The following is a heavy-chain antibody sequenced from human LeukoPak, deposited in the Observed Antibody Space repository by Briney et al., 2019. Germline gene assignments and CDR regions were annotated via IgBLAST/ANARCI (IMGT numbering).Heavy chain of an antibody. CDR1: GFTFSSYA. CDR3: AKVPSTVVNPSHY. J-gene: IGHJ4*02. V-gene: IGHV3-30*04. D-gene: IGHD4-23*01. CDR2: ISYDGSNK. Sequence: GGSLRLSCAASGFTFSSYAMHWVRQAPGKGLEWVAVISYDGSNKYYADSVKGRFTISRDNSKNTLYLQMNSLRAEDTAVYYCAKVPSTVVNPSHYWGQGTLVTVSS.